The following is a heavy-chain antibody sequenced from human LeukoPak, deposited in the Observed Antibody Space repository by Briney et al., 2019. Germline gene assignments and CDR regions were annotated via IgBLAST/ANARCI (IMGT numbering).Heavy chain of an antibody. CDR1: GYSFTSYW. D-gene: IGHD3-16*02. J-gene: IGHJ4*02. CDR3: AASPGDYIWGSYRNRGGFDY. V-gene: IGHV5-51*01. Sequence: GESLKISCKGSGYSFTSYWIGWVLQMPGKGLEWMGIIYPGDSDTRYSPSFQGQVTISADKSISTAYLQWSSLKASDTAMYYCAASPGDYIWGSYRNRGGFDYWGQGTLVTVSS. CDR2: IYPGDSDT.